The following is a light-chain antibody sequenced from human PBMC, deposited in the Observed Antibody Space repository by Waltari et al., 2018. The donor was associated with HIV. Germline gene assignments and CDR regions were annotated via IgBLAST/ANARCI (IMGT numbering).Light chain of an antibody. CDR2: KTS. CDR3: QHYDSYSKT. CDR1: QSMSCW. J-gene: IGKJ1*01. Sequence: DIPMTQSPSPLSASVGDRVTIICRASQSMSCWLAWYQQKPGKAPKLLLYKTSSVESGVPSRFSGSGSGTEFTLTISSLQPDDFATYHYQHYDSYSKTFGQGTKVEIE. V-gene: IGKV1-5*03.